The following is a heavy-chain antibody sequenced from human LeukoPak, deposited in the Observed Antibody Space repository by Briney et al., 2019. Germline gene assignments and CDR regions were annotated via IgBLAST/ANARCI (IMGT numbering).Heavy chain of an antibody. V-gene: IGHV1-3*01. CDR3: ARALLGSFVAAAASGLGWYDP. Sequence: ASVKVSCKASGYTFTSYAIHWVRQAPGQSLEWMGWIIAGNGNTKYSQRFQGRVTITRDTSASTAYMELSSLRSEDTAVYYCARALLGSFVAAAASGLGWYDPWGQGTLVTVSS. J-gene: IGHJ5*02. CDR2: IIAGNGNT. CDR1: GYTFTSYA. D-gene: IGHD6-13*01.